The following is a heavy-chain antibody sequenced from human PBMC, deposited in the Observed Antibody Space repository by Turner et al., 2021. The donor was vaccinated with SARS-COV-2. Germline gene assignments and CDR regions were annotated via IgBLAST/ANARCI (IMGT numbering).Heavy chain of an antibody. CDR1: GFTFSTYW. D-gene: IGHD5-18*01. CDR2: IYSDGSNT. Sequence: EVQLVESVGGLVQPGGSLSLPCAASGFTFSTYWMHWVRQAPGKGLVWVSRIYSDGSNTNYEDSVKGRFTISRDNAKNTVYLQMNSLRAEDTAVYYCARGLSGYSYGYDYWGQGTLVTVSS. V-gene: IGHV3-74*01. J-gene: IGHJ4*02. CDR3: ARGLSGYSYGYDY.